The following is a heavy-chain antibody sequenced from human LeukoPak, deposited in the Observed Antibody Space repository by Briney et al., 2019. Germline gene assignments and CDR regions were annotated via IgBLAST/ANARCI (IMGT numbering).Heavy chain of an antibody. CDR1: GGSISSYY. CDR3: ARRRYCDSSGFDAFDI. D-gene: IGHD3-22*01. CDR2: IYYSGST. Sequence: SETLSLTCTVSGGSISSYYWSWIRQPPGKGLEWIGYIYYSGSTNYNPSLKSRVTISVDTSKNQFSLKLSSVTAADTAVYYCARRRYCDSSGFDAFDIWGQGTMVTVSS. J-gene: IGHJ3*02. V-gene: IGHV4-59*08.